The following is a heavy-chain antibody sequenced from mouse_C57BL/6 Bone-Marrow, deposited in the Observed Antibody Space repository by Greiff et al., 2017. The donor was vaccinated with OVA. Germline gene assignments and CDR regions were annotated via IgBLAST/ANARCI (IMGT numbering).Heavy chain of an antibody. J-gene: IGHJ2*01. D-gene: IGHD2-4*01. CDR3: ARDYDRYYFDY. V-gene: IGHV1-59*01. CDR1: GYTFTSYW. CDR2: FVPSDSYT. Sequence: QVQLQQPGAELVRPGTSVKLSCKASGYTFTSYWMHWVKQRPGQGLEWIGVFVPSDSYTNYNQKFKGKATLTVDTSSSTAYMQLSSLTSEDSAVYYCARDYDRYYFDYWGQGTTLTVSS.